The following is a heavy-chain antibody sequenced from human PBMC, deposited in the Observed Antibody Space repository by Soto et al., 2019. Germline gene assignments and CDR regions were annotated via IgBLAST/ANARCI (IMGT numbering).Heavy chain of an antibody. J-gene: IGHJ4*02. Sequence: SETLSLTCTVSGGSITKSNYYWGWIRQPPGKGLEWIGSLYDSGSTYYNPSLKSRVTISVDTSKNQLSLKMSSVTAADTAVYYCVRHEEGIAVAGSFDYWGQGTLVTVS. CDR3: VRHEEGIAVAGSFDY. V-gene: IGHV4-39*01. D-gene: IGHD6-19*01. CDR2: LYDSGST. CDR1: GGSITKSNYY.